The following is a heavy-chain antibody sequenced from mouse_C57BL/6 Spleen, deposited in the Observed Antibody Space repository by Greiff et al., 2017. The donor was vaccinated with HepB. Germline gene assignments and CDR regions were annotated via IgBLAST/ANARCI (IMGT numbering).Heavy chain of an antibody. CDR1: GFTFSDYG. Sequence: EVKVVESGGGLVKPGGSLKLSCAASGFTFSDYGMHWVRQAPEKGLEWVAYISSGSSTIYYADTVKGRFTISRDNAKNTLFLQMTSLRSEDTAMYYCARLTTVVDSFYAMDYWGQGTSVTVSS. V-gene: IGHV5-17*01. CDR2: ISSGSSTI. J-gene: IGHJ4*01. CDR3: ARLTTVVDSFYAMDY. D-gene: IGHD1-1*01.